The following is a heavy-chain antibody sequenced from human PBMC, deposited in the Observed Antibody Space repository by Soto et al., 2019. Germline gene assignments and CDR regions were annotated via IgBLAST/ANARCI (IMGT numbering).Heavy chain of an antibody. CDR3: ASLGGLLLRYYYMDV. D-gene: IGHD2-2*01. Sequence: SETLSLTCTVSGGSISSYYWSWIRQPPGKGLEWIGYIYHSGSTNYNPSLKSRVTISVDTSKNQFSLKLSSVTAADTAVYYCASLGGLLLRYYYMDVWGKGTTVTVSS. CDR2: IYHSGST. CDR1: GGSISSYY. V-gene: IGHV4-59*12. J-gene: IGHJ6*03.